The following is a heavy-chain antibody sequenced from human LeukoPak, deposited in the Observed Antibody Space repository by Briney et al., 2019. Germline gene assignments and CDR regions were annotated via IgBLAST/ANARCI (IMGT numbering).Heavy chain of an antibody. Sequence: GGSLRLSCAASGFTFSSYAMSWVRQAPGKGQEWVSAISGGGGSTYYADSVKGRFTISRDNSKNTLYLQMNSLRAEDTAVYYCAKGDSSGYYGYFQHWGQGTLVTVSS. D-gene: IGHD3-22*01. V-gene: IGHV3-23*01. J-gene: IGHJ1*01. CDR2: ISGGGGST. CDR1: GFTFSSYA. CDR3: AKGDSSGYYGYFQH.